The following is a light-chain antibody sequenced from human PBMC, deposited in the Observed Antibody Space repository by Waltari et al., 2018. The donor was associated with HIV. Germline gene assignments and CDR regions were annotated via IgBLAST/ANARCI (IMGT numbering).Light chain of an antibody. CDR2: EAS. Sequence: SYHLTQPPSPSVSPVQPARIPCPGDALPTTNAYWFQRESGQPPVMGSFEASKRPSGIIEGFSGCSSCTMVTLLISGAQVEDEADYYCYSTDSRGTVVFGGGTKLTVL. J-gene: IGLJ2*01. V-gene: IGLV3-10*01. CDR3: YSTDSRGTVV. CDR1: ALPTTN.